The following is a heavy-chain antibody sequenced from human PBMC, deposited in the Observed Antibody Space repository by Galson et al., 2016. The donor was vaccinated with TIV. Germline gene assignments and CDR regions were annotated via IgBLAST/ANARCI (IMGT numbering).Heavy chain of an antibody. J-gene: IGHJ4*02. CDR3: ARDQDSGAYFDY. Sequence: TLSLTCTVSGGSISSNGIFWSWICQHPGKGLEWIGYIYHSGSTHYNPSLKSRVASSVDTSKHQFSLTLTSVTAADTAVYYCARDQDSGAYFDYWGQGTLVTVSS. V-gene: IGHV4-31*03. D-gene: IGHD2-15*01. CDR2: IYHSGST. CDR1: GGSISSNGIF.